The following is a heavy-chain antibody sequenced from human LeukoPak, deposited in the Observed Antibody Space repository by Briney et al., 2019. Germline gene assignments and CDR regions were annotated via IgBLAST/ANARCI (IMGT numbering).Heavy chain of an antibody. CDR2: IIPILGIA. J-gene: IGHJ4*02. Sequence: ASVKVSCKASGYTFTGYYMHWVRQAPGQGLEWMGRIIPILGIANYAQKFQGRVTITADKSTSTAYMELSSLRSEDTAVYYCARAYYYDSSGYYFATSPPNFFDYWGQGTLVTVSS. D-gene: IGHD3-22*01. CDR1: GYTFTGYY. CDR3: ARAYYYDSSGYYFATSPPNFFDY. V-gene: IGHV1-69*04.